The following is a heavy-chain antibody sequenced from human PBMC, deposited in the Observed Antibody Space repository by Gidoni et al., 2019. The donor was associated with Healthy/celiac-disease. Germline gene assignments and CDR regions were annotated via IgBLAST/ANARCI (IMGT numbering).Heavy chain of an antibody. J-gene: IGHJ6*02. CDR1: GFTFSSYA. CDR3: ARSLPIKYSSGWYVPPPYYYGMDV. D-gene: IGHD6-19*01. Sequence: QVQLVESGGGVVQPGRSLRLSCAASGFTFSSYALHWVRQAPGKGLEWVAVISYDGSNKYYADSVKGRFTISRDNSKNTLYLQMNSLRAEETAVYYCARSLPIKYSSGWYVPPPYYYGMDVWGQGTTVTVSS. V-gene: IGHV3-30*01. CDR2: ISYDGSNK.